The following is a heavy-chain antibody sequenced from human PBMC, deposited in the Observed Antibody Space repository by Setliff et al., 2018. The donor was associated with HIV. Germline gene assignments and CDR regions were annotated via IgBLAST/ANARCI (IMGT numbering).Heavy chain of an antibody. D-gene: IGHD3-3*01. J-gene: IGHJ3*02. CDR2: ISAYNGNT. Sequence: ASVKVSCKASGYTFSSYGISWVRQALGQGVEWMGWISAYNGNTNYAQKLQGRVTMTTDTSTSTAYMELRSLRSDDTAVYYCARGYYNFWSGYYDSRFPNPIDAFDIWGQGTMVTVS. V-gene: IGHV1-18*01. CDR1: GYTFSSYG. CDR3: ARGYYNFWSGYYDSRFPNPIDAFDI.